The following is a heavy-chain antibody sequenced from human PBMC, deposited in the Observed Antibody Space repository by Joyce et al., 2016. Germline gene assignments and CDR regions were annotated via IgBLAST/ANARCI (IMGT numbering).Heavy chain of an antibody. CDR3: ARDLLYYGSGSP. CDR2: IHSNGGDT. J-gene: IGHJ5*02. V-gene: IGHV3-74*01. CDR1: GFTFSAYW. Sequence: EVHLVESGGGLVQPGGSLRISCAASGFTFSAYWMSWVRQAPGKGLVWVSRIHSNGGDTSYADSVKGRFTISRDNAKHTLYLQMSSLRVDDTAVYYCARDLLYYGSGSPWGQGTLVTVSS. D-gene: IGHD3-10*01.